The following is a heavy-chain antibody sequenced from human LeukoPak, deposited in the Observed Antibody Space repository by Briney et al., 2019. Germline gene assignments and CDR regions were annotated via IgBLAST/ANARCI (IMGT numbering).Heavy chain of an antibody. Sequence: GGSLRLSCAASGFTFSSYWMHWVRQAPEKGLVWVSRINSDGSSTSYADSVKGRFTISRDNAKNTLYLQMNSLRAEDTAVYYCARRGLLNGQTFDYWGQGTLVTVSS. J-gene: IGHJ4*02. CDR1: GFTFSSYW. CDR3: ARRGLLNGQTFDY. CDR2: INSDGSST. V-gene: IGHV3-74*01.